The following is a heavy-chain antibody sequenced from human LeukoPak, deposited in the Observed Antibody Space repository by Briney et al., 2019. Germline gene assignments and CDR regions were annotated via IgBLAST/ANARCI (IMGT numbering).Heavy chain of an antibody. Sequence: GSLRLSCAASGFTFSSYAMSWVRQAPGKGLEWIGEIYHSGSTNYYPSLTSRVTMSVDTSKNQFSLKLTSVTAADTAVYYCARGIYRDGYNSGAFDIWGQGTMVTVSS. CDR1: GFTFSSYA. CDR2: IYHSGST. CDR3: ARGIYRDGYNSGAFDI. J-gene: IGHJ3*02. V-gene: IGHV4-34*01. D-gene: IGHD5-24*01.